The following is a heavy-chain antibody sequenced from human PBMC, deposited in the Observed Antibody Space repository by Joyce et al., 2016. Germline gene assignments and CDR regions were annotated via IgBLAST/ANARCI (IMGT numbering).Heavy chain of an antibody. CDR1: GFSLNSNKMC. CDR2: IDWDDDK. V-gene: IGHV2-70*01. Sequence: QVTLRESGPALVKPTQTLTLTCTFSGFSLNSNKMCVNWIRQPPGKALDWLALIDWDDDKYYSTSLKTRLTISKDTSKNEVVLTMTNMDPLDTATYFCARSPDTSCHHSDNWGQGTLVTVSS. J-gene: IGHJ4*02. CDR3: ARSPDTSCHHSDN. D-gene: IGHD2-2*01.